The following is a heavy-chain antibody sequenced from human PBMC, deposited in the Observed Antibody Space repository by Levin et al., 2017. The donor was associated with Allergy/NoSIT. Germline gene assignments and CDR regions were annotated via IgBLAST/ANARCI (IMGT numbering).Heavy chain of an antibody. CDR2: ILNSGST. CDR1: GGSVSSGSYS. Sequence: SETLSLTCTVSGGSVSSGSYSWTWIRQPPGKGLEWIGDILNSGSTRFNPSLKSRLTISVDTSKNQFSLKLNSLTAADTAVYYCARGGGGYGAYWGQGTLVTVSS. J-gene: IGHJ4*02. V-gene: IGHV4-61*01. CDR3: ARGGGGYGAY. D-gene: IGHD2-15*01.